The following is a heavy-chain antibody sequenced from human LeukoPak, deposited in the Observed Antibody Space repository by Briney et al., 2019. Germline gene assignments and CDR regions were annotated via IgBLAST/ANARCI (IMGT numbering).Heavy chain of an antibody. CDR1: GFTFSRYS. CDR2: ISSSSSYI. CDR3: AKVGGVVVTAIDY. Sequence: GGSLRLSCAASGFTFSRYSMNWVRQAPGKGLEWVSSISSSSSYIYYADSVKGRITISSDNAKNSLYLQMNSLRAEDTAVYYCAKVGGVVVTAIDYWGQGTLVTVSS. J-gene: IGHJ4*02. D-gene: IGHD2-21*02. V-gene: IGHV3-21*04.